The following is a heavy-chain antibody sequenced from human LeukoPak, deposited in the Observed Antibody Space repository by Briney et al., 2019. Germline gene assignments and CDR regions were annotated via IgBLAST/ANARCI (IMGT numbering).Heavy chain of an antibody. CDR1: GFTVRSDY. J-gene: IGHJ6*02. CDR2: IYRGST. V-gene: IGHV3-66*01. Sequence: PGGSLRLSCAASGFTVRSDYMSWVRQAPMKGLEWVSVIYRGSTYYADSVKGRFTVSSDNSKNTVDLQMNSLRVEDTAVYCCARDPGLANGMGDWGQGTTVTVS. D-gene: IGHD6-6*01. CDR3: ARDPGLANGMGD.